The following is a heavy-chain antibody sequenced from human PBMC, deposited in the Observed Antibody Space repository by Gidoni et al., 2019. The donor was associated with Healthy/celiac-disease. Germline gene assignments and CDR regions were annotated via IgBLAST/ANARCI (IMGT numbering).Heavy chain of an antibody. V-gene: IGHV5-51*01. CDR3: ARPQDRLYSGYDY. J-gene: IGHJ4*02. CDR2: SYPGDSDT. Sequence: EVQLVQSGAAVTKHGESLKISCTGSGYSFTCYWIGWVRQMPGKGLEWMGISYPGDSDTRYSPSFQGQVTSSADKSISTAYLQWSSLKASDTAMYYCARPQDRLYSGYDYWGQGTLVTVSS. CDR1: GYSFTCYW. D-gene: IGHD5-12*01.